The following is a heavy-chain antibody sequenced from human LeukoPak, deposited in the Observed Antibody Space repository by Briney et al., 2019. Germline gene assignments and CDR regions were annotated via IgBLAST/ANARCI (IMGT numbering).Heavy chain of an antibody. D-gene: IGHD2-2*01. Sequence: GGSLRLSCAASGFTFSTYAVNWVRQAPGKGLEWVSAISGGDGATYYADSVKGRFIISRDNSKNTVYLQMGGLRADDTAVYYCAKTYQPLLSQFDYWGQGTLLTVSS. V-gene: IGHV3-23*01. CDR2: ISGGDGAT. CDR3: AKTYQPLLSQFDY. J-gene: IGHJ4*02. CDR1: GFTFSTYA.